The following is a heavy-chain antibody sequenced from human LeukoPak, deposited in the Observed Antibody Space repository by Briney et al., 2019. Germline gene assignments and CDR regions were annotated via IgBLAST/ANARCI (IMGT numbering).Heavy chain of an antibody. D-gene: IGHD2-2*02. J-gene: IGHJ2*01. CDR3: ARGVGPAAILGFFDL. Sequence: QSGGSLRLSCAASGFTFSSYDMHWVRQATGKGLGWVSAIGTAGDTYYPGSVKGRFTISRENAKNSWYLQMNSLRAGDTAVYYCARGVGPAAILGFFDLWGRGTLVTVSS. V-gene: IGHV3-13*01. CDR2: IGTAGDT. CDR1: GFTFSSYD.